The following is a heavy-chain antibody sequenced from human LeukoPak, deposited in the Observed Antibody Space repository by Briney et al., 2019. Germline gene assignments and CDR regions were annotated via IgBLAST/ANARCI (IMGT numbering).Heavy chain of an antibody. J-gene: IGHJ3*02. D-gene: IGHD3-10*01. CDR3: ASIITMVREGAFDI. V-gene: IGHV1-2*02. CDR1: GYTFTGYY. Sequence: ASVKVSCKASGYTFTGYYIHWVRQAPGQGLEWMGWINPNSGGTNYAQKLQGRVTMTRDTSISTAYMELSRLRSDDTAVYYCASIITMVREGAFDIWGQGTMVTVSS. CDR2: INPNSGGT.